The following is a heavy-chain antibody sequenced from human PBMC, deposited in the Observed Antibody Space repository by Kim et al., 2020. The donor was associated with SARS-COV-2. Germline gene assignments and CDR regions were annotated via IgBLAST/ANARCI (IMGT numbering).Heavy chain of an antibody. CDR3: AKGAMSRGADRDY. Sequence: YSASVKGRFTISRDNAKNTLYLQMNSLRTEDTAVYFCAKGAMSRGADRDYWGQGTLVTVSS. D-gene: IGHD3-10*01. J-gene: IGHJ4*02. V-gene: IGHV3-30*02.